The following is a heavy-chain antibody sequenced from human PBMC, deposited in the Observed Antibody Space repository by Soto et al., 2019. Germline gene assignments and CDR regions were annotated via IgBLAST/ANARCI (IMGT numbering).Heavy chain of an antibody. CDR2: ISGYNGAT. J-gene: IGHJ2*01. CDR3: EREQYRNGLRYFDL. V-gene: IGHV1-18*01. D-gene: IGHD1-1*01. CDR1: GYTFTNYD. Sequence: QVQLVQSGDEVKKPGASVKVSCKASGYTFTNYDISWLRQAPGQGLEWMAWISGYNGATEFEPKFQGRVTMTTDTSTSTAYMELRRLTSDDTAVYYCEREQYRNGLRYFDLWGRGTLVIVAS.